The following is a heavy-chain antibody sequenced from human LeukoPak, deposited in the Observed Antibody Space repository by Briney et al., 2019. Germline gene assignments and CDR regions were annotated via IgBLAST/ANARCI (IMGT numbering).Heavy chain of an antibody. Sequence: ASVKVSCKASGYTFTGYYMHWVRQAPGQGLEWMGWINPNSGGTNYAQKFQGRVTMTRDTSISTAYIELSRLRYDDTAVYYCARDSAEDYYDSSGYYQSDAFDIWGQGTMVTVSS. CDR3: ARDSAEDYYDSSGYYQSDAFDI. V-gene: IGHV1-2*02. CDR1: GYTFTGYY. CDR2: INPNSGGT. J-gene: IGHJ3*02. D-gene: IGHD3-22*01.